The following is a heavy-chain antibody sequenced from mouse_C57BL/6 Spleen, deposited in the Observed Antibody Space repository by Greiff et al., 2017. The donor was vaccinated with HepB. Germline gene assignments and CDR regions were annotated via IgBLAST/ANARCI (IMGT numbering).Heavy chain of an antibody. CDR1: GYTFTSYG. D-gene: IGHD2-4*01. CDR3: ARRGLSTMIKDWYFDV. CDR2: IYPRSGNT. J-gene: IGHJ1*03. Sequence: QVQLQQSGAELARPGASVKLSCKASGYTFTSYGISWVKQRTGQGLEWIGEIYPRSGNTYYNEKFKGKATLTADKSSSTAYMELRSLTSEDSAVYFCARRGLSTMIKDWYFDVWGTGTTVTVSS. V-gene: IGHV1-81*01.